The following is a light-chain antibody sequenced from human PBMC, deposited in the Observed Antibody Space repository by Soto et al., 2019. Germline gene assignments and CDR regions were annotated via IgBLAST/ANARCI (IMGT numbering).Light chain of an antibody. V-gene: IGLV2-14*03. CDR3: SSYTTSNTRQIV. Sequence: QSVLTQPASVSGSPGQSITISCTGTSSDVGGYNYVSWYQHHPGKAPKIMIFDVSNRPSGVSNRFSGSKSGNTASLTISGLQPEDEADYYCSSYTTSNTRQIVFGTGTQLTVL. CDR1: SSDVGGYNY. CDR2: DVS. J-gene: IGLJ1*01.